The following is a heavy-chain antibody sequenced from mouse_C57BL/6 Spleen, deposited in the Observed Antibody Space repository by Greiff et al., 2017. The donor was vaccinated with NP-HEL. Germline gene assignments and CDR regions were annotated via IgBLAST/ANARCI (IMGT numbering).Heavy chain of an antibody. J-gene: IGHJ1*03. CDR3: ARANWDWYFDV. Sequence: FPGNKLEYIGYTFYSGITYYNPSLESRPYITRDTSKNPFSLKLSSVTTEDTATYYCARANWDWYFDVWGTGTTVTVAS. CDR2: TFYSGIT. D-gene: IGHD4-1*01. V-gene: IGHV3-3*01.